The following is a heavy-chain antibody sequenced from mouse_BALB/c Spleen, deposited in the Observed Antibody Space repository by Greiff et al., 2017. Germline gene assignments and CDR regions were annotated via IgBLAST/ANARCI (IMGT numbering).Heavy chain of an antibody. J-gene: IGHJ4*01. V-gene: IGHV1S81*02. CDR3: ARGYYRYGDY. CDR1: GYTFTSYW. Sequence: VQLQQPGAELVKPGASVKLSCKASGYTFTSYWMHWVKQRPGQGLEWIGEINPSNGRTNYNEKFKSKATLTVDKSSSTAYMQLSSLTSEDSAVYYCARGYYRYGDYWGQGTSVTVSS. D-gene: IGHD2-14*01. CDR2: INPSNGRT.